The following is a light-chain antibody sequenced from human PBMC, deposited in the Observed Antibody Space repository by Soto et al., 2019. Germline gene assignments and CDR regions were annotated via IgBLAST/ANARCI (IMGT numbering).Light chain of an antibody. CDR1: SSNLGNNY. CDR3: GTWDSSLSAGGV. CDR2: DNN. V-gene: IGLV1-51*01. Sequence: QSVLTQPPSVSAAPGQTVTISCSGSSSNLGNNYVSWYQQLPGTAPKLLIYDNNKRPSGIPDRFSGSKSGTSATLGITGLQTGDEADYYCGTWDSSLSAGGVFGGGTKRTVL. J-gene: IGLJ2*01.